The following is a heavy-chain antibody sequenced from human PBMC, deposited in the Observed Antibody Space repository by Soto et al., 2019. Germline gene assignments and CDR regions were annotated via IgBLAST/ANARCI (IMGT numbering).Heavy chain of an antibody. CDR2: ISCSGGST. CDR3: AKLPLANRYFDY. D-gene: IGHD1-20*01. CDR1: GFTFSNYA. V-gene: IGHV3-23*01. J-gene: IGHJ4*02. Sequence: EVQVLDSGGGLVQPGGSLRLSCAASGFTFSNYAMSWVRQAPGKGLEWVSIISCSGGSTYYADSVTGRFTISRDNSENTLSLQMNSLRAEDTAVYYCAKLPLANRYFDYWGQGNLVIVSS.